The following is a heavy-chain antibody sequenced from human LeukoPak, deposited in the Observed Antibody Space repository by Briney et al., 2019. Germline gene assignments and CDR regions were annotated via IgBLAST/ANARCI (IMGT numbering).Heavy chain of an antibody. V-gene: IGHV4-39*07. Sequence: PSETLSLTCTVSGGSISSSSYYWSWIRQPPGKGLEWIWSIYYSGSTYYNPSLKSRVTISVDTSKIQFSLKLSSVTAADTAVYYCARDRGKTTIFGVVINLPQIFDYWGQGTLVTVSS. CDR3: ARDRGKTTIFGVVINLPQIFDY. CDR2: IYYSGST. CDR1: GGSISSSSYY. J-gene: IGHJ4*02. D-gene: IGHD3-3*01.